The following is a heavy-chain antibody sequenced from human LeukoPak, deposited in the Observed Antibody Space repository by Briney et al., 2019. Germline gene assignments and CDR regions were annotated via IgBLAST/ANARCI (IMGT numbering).Heavy chain of an antibody. D-gene: IGHD3-10*01. Sequence: PSETLSLTCAVYGGSFSGYYWSWIRQPPGKGLEWIGEINHSGSTDYNPSLKSRVTISVDTSKNQFSLKLSSVTAADTAVYYCARAGLRITMVRGPNWFDPWGQGTLVTVSS. V-gene: IGHV4-34*01. CDR3: ARAGLRITMVRGPNWFDP. CDR1: GGSFSGYY. CDR2: INHSGST. J-gene: IGHJ5*02.